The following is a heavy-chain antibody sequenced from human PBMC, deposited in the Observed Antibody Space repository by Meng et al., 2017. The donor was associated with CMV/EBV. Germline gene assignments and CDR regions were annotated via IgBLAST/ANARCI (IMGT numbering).Heavy chain of an antibody. J-gene: IGHJ5*02. Sequence: SETLSLTCAVYGGSFSGYYWSWIRQPPGKGLEWIGEINHSGSTNYNPSLKSRVTMSVDTSKNQFSLKLSSVTAADTAAYFCARQRITSSIAWFDPWGQGILVTVSS. CDR1: GGSFSGYY. V-gene: IGHV4-34*01. CDR3: ARQRITSSIAWFDP. CDR2: INHSGST. D-gene: IGHD2-2*01.